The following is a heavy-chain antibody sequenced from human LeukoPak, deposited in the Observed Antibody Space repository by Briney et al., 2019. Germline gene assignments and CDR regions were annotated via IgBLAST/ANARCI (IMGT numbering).Heavy chain of an antibody. J-gene: IGHJ4*02. D-gene: IGHD1-7*01. CDR3: ARDKTGTTYGYFDY. CDR2: IYSGGST. V-gene: IGHV3-66*02. Sequence: PGGSLRLSCAASGFTVSSNYMSWVRQAPGKGREWVSVIYSGGSTYYGDSVKGRFTISRDNSKNTLYIQMNSLRAEDTAVYYCARDKTGTTYGYFDYWGQGTLVTVSS. CDR1: GFTVSSNY.